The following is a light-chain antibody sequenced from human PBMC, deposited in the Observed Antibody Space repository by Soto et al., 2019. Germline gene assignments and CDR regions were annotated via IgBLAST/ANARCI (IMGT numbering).Light chain of an antibody. J-gene: IGKJ5*01. CDR2: HTS. CDR3: QQRTNWQIT. Sequence: DIVLTQSPATLSSSPGERATLSCRASQGIPSYLAWYQHKPGQAPRLVIYHTSERATGIPARFSGSGSGTDFTLTISTLEPEDCAVYYCQQRTNWQITFGQGTRLDIK. CDR1: QGIPSY. V-gene: IGKV3D-11*01.